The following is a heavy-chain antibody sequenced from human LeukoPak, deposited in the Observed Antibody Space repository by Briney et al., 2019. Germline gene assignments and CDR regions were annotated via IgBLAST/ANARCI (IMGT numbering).Heavy chain of an antibody. V-gene: IGHV1-2*02. CDR1: GYTFTGYY. Sequence: ASVKVSCKASGYTFTGYYMHWVRQAPGQGLEWMGWINPNSGGTNYAQKFQGRVTMTRDTSISTAYMELSRLRSDDTAVYYCATSSIFNFDFWYNYFYPIFDIWGQGTMVTVSS. CDR3: ATSSIFNFDFWYNYFYPIFDI. J-gene: IGHJ3*02. D-gene: IGHD3-3*01. CDR2: INPNSGGT.